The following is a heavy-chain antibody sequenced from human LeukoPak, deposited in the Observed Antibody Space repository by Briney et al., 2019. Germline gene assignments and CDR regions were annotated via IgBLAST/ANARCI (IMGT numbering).Heavy chain of an antibody. CDR2: ISGSGGST. D-gene: IGHD1-26*01. CDR1: GFAFSSYA. V-gene: IGHV3-23*01. CDR3: ANLLGSYFHALDI. Sequence: GGSLRLSCAASGFAFSSYAMSWVRQAPGKGLEWVSAISGSGGSTYYADSVKGRFTISRDNSKNTLYLQMNSLRAEDTAVYYCANLLGSYFHALDIWGQGTMVTVSS. J-gene: IGHJ3*02.